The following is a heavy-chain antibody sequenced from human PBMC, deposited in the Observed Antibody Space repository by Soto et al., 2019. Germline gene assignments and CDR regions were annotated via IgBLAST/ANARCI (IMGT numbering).Heavy chain of an antibody. Sequence: QVQLVESGGGVVQPGRSLRLSCAASGFTFSSYAMHWVRQAPGKGLEWVAVISYDGSNKYYADSVKGRFTISRDNSKNTLYLQMNSLRAEDTAVYYCAREVPKRVYYFDYWGQGTLVTVSS. CDR1: GFTFSSYA. V-gene: IGHV3-30-3*01. J-gene: IGHJ4*02. CDR3: AREVPKRVYYFDY. CDR2: ISYDGSNK.